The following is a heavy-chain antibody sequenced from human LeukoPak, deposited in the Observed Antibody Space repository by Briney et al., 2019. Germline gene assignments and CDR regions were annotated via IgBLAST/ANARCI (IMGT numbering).Heavy chain of an antibody. CDR3: ARSRYNLDY. D-gene: IGHD5-24*01. CDR1: GFTFSSYD. V-gene: IGHV3-33*01. Sequence: GGSLRLSCAASGFTFSSYDMHWVRQAPGKGPEWVAIIRYDGSNENYADSVKGRFTIPRDNSKKTLYLQMNSLRAEDTAVYYCARSRYNLDYWGQGTLVTVSS. J-gene: IGHJ4*02. CDR2: IRYDGSNE.